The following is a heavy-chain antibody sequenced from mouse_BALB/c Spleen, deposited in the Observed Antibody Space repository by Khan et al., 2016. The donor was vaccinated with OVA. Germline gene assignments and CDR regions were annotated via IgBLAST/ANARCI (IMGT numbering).Heavy chain of an antibody. V-gene: IGHV2-2*01. CDR2: IWSGGTT. Sequence: QVQLKESGPGLIQPSQSLSITCTVSGFSLTSYGVHWVRQSPGKGLEWLGVIWSGGTTDYNVAFISRLPISKDNSTSQVFLKLNSLQAHDTAIYYCASLYEYGEGFAYWGQGTLVTVSA. CDR3: ASLYEYGEGFAY. CDR1: GFSLTSYG. J-gene: IGHJ3*01. D-gene: IGHD2-4*01.